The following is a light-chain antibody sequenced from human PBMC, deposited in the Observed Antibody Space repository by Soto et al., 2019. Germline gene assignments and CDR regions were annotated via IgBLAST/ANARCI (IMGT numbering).Light chain of an antibody. CDR3: QQYYTTPYT. V-gene: IGKV4-1*01. CDR1: QSLLYKSNNKNY. J-gene: IGKJ2*01. Sequence: DIVLIQSPDSLAVSLGGRATINCKSSQSLLYKSNNKNYLAWYQQRPGQPPQLLIYWASTRESGVPDRFSGSGSGTDFTLTINSLQAEDMAVYYCQQYYTTPYTFGRGTKLEIK. CDR2: WAS.